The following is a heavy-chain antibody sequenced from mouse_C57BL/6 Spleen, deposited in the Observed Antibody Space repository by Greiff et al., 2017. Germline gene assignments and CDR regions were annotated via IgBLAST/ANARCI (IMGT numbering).Heavy chain of an antibody. CDR1: GFNIKDDY. J-gene: IGHJ2*01. V-gene: IGHV14-4*01. CDR3: TPTGFDY. CDR2: IDPENGDT. Sequence: EVQLMESGAELVRPGASVKLSCTASGFNIKDDYMHWVKQRPEQGLEWIGWIDPENGDTEYASKFQGKATITADTSSNTAYLQLSSRTSEDTAVYYCTPTGFDYGGQGTTLTVSS.